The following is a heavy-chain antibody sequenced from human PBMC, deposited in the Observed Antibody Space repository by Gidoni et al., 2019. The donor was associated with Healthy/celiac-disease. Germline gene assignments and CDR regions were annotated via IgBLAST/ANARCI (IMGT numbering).Heavy chain of an antibody. D-gene: IGHD5-18*01. V-gene: IGHV1-2*02. J-gene: IGHJ4*02. Sequence: QVQLVQSGAEVKKPGASVKVSCKASGYTFTGYYMHWVRQAPGPGLEWMGWINPNSGGTNYAQKFQGRVTMTRDTSISTAYMELSRLRSDDTAVYYCARAESPRIQLWFLGGVNFDYWGQGTLVTVSS. CDR3: ARAESPRIQLWFLGGVNFDY. CDR1: GYTFTGYY. CDR2: INPNSGGT.